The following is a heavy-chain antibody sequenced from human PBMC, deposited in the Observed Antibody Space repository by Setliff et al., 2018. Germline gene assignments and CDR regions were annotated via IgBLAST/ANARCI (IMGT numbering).Heavy chain of an antibody. D-gene: IGHD2-15*01. Sequence: ASVKVSCKSHRHIFNSYGISWVRQAPGQGLEWMGWISSYNDVTNYEQRFQGRVTMTTDTSTSASYMELRRLRSDDTAVYYCAISTLSICSGGTCPNAFDVWGQGTMVTVSS. CDR1: RHIFNSYG. J-gene: IGHJ3*01. CDR3: AISTLSICSGGTCPNAFDV. CDR2: ISSYNDVT. V-gene: IGHV1-18*01.